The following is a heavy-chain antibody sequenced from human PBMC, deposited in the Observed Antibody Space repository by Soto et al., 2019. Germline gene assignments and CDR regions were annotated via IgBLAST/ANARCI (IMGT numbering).Heavy chain of an antibody. Sequence: PGGSLRLSCAASGFTFSSYSMNWVRQAPGKGLEWVSSISSSSSYIYYADSVKGRFTISRDNAKNSLYLQMNSLRAEDTAVYYCARGSQSSGYLNYWGQGTLVTAPQ. D-gene: IGHD3-22*01. CDR1: GFTFSSYS. CDR2: ISSSSSYI. J-gene: IGHJ4*02. CDR3: ARGSQSSGYLNY. V-gene: IGHV3-21*01.